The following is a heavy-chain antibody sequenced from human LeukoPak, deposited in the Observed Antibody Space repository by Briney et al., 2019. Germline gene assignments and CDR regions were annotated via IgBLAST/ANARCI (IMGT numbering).Heavy chain of an antibody. CDR3: ARDWIVEDSSGYHAFDI. V-gene: IGHV3-7*01. CDR1: GFTFSSYW. Sequence: PGGSLRLSCAASGFTFSSYWMSWVRQAPGKGLEWVANIKQDGSEKYYVDSVKGRFTISRDNAKNSLYLQMNSLRAEDTAVYYCARDWIVEDSSGYHAFDIWGQGTMVTVSS. J-gene: IGHJ3*02. D-gene: IGHD3-22*01. CDR2: IKQDGSEK.